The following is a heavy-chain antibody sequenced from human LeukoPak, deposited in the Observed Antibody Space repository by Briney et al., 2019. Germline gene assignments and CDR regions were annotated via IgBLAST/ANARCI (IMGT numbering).Heavy chain of an antibody. V-gene: IGHV4-4*07. Sequence: SETLSLTCTVSGGSISGYYWSWIRQPAGEGLEWIGRIYSAGYTNFKPSLKSRVTVSVDTSRNQFFLMLTSVTAADTAVYYCARDGNYGTRDEWWFDPWGRGTLVTVSS. CDR3: ARDGNYGTRDEWWFDP. CDR1: GGSISGYY. CDR2: IYSAGYT. D-gene: IGHD5-24*01. J-gene: IGHJ5*02.